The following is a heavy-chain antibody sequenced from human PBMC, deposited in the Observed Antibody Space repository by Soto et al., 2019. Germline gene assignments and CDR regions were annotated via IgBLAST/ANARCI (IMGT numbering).Heavy chain of an antibody. V-gene: IGHV1-8*01. CDR1: GYNFPSFN. CDR3: ARAVGIAVTGLDL. CDR2: MNPANRNA. Sequence: QEQLVQSGAELRRPGASVKISCRASGYNFPSFNINWVRQASGQGPEWLGWMNPANRNAAFARDFQGRVTMTRDLSTDTAYMELGGLSSGDTAVYYCARAVGIAVTGLDLWGPGTLVTVS. D-gene: IGHD6-19*01. J-gene: IGHJ5*02.